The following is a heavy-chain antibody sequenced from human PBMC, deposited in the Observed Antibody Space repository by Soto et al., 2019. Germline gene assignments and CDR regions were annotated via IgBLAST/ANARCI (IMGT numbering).Heavy chain of an antibody. D-gene: IGHD2-21*02. CDR2: ISGSGGSA. V-gene: IGHV3-23*01. CDR3: VKEGSDWYSRGSFDF. CDR1: GFTFGNYV. J-gene: IGHJ3*01. Sequence: EVQLLESGGGLVHPGGSLRLSCAASGFTFGNYVMNWVRQAPGKGLEWVSVISGSGGSAFYADSVQGRFTISRDNSKNTLYLQMNSLRAEDTAIYYCVKEGSDWYSRGSFDFWGRGTMVTVSS.